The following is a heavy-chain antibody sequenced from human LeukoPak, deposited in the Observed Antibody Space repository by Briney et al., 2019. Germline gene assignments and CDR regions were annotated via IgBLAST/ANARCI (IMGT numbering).Heavy chain of an antibody. CDR3: ARHGSSYSFDC. D-gene: IGHD6-13*01. Sequence: SETLSLTCTVSGGSISGYCWSWIRQPPGKGLEWIYYITYSGSTNYNPSLKSRVTMSVDTSKNQFSLRLSSVTAADTAVYYCARHGSSYSFDCWGQGTLVTVSS. CDR1: GGSISGYC. J-gene: IGHJ4*02. V-gene: IGHV4-59*08. CDR2: ITYSGST.